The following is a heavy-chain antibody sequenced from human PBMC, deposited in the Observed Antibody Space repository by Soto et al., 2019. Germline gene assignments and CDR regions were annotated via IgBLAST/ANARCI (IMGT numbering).Heavy chain of an antibody. CDR1: GGSISSSSYY. D-gene: IGHD3-10*01. V-gene: IGHV4-39*01. CDR3: ARRQYYGSGSYYHPPDY. Sequence: QLQLQESGPGLVKPSETLSLTCTVSGGSISSSSYYWGWIRQPPGKGLEWIGSIYYSGSTYYNPYLKNRATISVDTSKNQFSLKLSSVTAADTAVYYCARRQYYGSGSYYHPPDYWGQGTLVTVSS. CDR2: IYYSGST. J-gene: IGHJ4*02.